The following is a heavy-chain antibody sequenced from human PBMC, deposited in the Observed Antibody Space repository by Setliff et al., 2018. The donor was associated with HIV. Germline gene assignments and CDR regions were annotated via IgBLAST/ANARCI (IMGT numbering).Heavy chain of an antibody. CDR2: INHSGST. V-gene: IGHV4-34*01. J-gene: IGHJ6*03. CDR3: VRGATLLPGYSDRWEYFYMDV. D-gene: IGHD5-12*01. Sequence: PSETLSLTCAVCGESFSGHHCSWIRQSPGKGLEWIGEINHSGSTHYNPPLKSRATISVDTSKNQFSLRLNSVTAADTAVYYCVRGATLLPGYSDRWEYFYMDVWGKGTTVTVSS. CDR1: GESFSGHH.